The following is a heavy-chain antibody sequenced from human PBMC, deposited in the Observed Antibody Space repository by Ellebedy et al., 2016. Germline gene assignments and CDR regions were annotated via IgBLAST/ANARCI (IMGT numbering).Heavy chain of an antibody. V-gene: IGHV3-30*18. D-gene: IGHD3-3*01. CDR1: GFTFNKYG. J-gene: IGHJ4*02. CDR3: AKGTGVSIFGVLTD. CDR2: ILYDGSNE. Sequence: GESLKISXVASGFTFNKYGMHWVRQAPGKGLEWVAVILYDGSNEYLADSVKGRFTISRDNSKNTLYLQMNSLRAEDTAVYYCAKGTGVSIFGVLTDWGQGTLVTVSS.